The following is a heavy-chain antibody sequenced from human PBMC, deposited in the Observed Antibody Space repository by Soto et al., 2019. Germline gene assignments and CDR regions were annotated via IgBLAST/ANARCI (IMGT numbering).Heavy chain of an antibody. J-gene: IGHJ4*02. CDR2: IIPIFGTA. Sequence: QVQLVQSGAEVKKPGSSVKVSCKASGGTFSSYAISWVRQAPGQGLEWMGGIIPIFGTANYAQKFQGRVTITADESTSTAYMELSSLRSEDTAVHYCARYHLTYYYGSGSSPFDSWGQGTLVTVSS. CDR3: ARYHLTYYYGSGSSPFDS. CDR1: GGTFSSYA. D-gene: IGHD3-10*01. V-gene: IGHV1-69*12.